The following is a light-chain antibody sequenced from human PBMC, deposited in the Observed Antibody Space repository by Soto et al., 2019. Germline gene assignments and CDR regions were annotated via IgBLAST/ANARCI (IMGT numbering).Light chain of an antibody. CDR3: QQYGSSPIS. J-gene: IGKJ4*01. CDR1: QSVSSIY. CDR2: DAS. V-gene: IGKV3-20*01. Sequence: IVVTNSAFALSLSPGERATLSCRASQSVSSIYLAWYQQKPGQPPRLLIYDASKRATGIPPRFSGSGSTTDFTLTISSLEPEDFAVYYCQQYGSSPISFGGGTKVDI.